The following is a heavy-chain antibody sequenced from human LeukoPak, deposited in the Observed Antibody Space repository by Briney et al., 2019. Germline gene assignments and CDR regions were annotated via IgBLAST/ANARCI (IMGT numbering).Heavy chain of an antibody. D-gene: IGHD4-23*01. Sequence: SETLSLTCTVSGGSINSYYWSWIRQPAGKGLEWIGRIYYSGSTNYNPSLKSRVSMSVDTSKNQFSLKLTSVTAADTALYYCAILGPAGNNPYYYYYGMDVWGQGTMVTVSS. CDR2: IYYSGST. V-gene: IGHV4-4*07. CDR1: GGSINSYY. J-gene: IGHJ6*02. CDR3: AILGPAGNNPYYYYYGMDV.